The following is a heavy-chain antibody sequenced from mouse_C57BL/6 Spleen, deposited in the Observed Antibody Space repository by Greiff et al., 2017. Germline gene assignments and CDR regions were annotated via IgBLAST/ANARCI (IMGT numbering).Heavy chain of an antibody. D-gene: IGHD2-4*01. J-gene: IGHJ4*01. CDR1: GFTFSDAW. CDR3: TRSDYRGYYAMDY. Sequence: EVMLVESGGGLVQPGGSMKLSCAASGFTFSDAWMDWVRQSPEKGLEWVAEIRNKANNHATYYAESVKGRFTISRDDSKSSVYLQMNSLRAEDTGIYYGTRSDYRGYYAMDYWGQGTSVTVSS. V-gene: IGHV6-6*01. CDR2: IRNKANNHAT.